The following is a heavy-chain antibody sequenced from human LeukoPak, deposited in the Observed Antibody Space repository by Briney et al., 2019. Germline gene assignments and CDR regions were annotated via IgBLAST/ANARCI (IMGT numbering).Heavy chain of an antibody. J-gene: IGHJ4*02. CDR1: NGSVSNYY. V-gene: IGHV4-4*07. D-gene: IGHD4-17*01. CDR3: ARDPSRLGSYGDYRGYFDY. CDR2: IYTSGST. Sequence: KTSETLSLTCTVSNGSVSNYYWSWIRQPAGKGLEWIGRIYTSGSTNYNPSLKSRVTMSVDTSKNQFSLKLSSVTAADTAVYYCARDPSRLGSYGDYRGYFDYWGQGTLVTVSS.